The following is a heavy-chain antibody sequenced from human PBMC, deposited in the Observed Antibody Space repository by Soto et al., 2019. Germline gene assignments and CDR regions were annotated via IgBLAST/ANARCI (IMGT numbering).Heavy chain of an antibody. J-gene: IGHJ6*02. CDR2: IYQSGST. CDR3: ARDNYDFWSGTNYYGMDV. D-gene: IGHD3-3*01. Sequence: SETLSLTCAVSGYSISSGYYWGWIRQPPGKGLEWIGSIYQSGSTYYNPSLKSRVTISVDTSKNQFSLKLSSVTAADTAVYYCARDNYDFWSGTNYYGMDVWGQGTTVTVS. CDR1: GYSISSGYY. V-gene: IGHV4-38-2*02.